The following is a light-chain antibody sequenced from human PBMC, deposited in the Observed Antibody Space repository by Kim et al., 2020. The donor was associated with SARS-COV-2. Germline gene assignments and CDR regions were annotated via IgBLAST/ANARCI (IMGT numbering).Light chain of an antibody. CDR1: QSVSSSY. CDR2: GAS. V-gene: IGKV3-20*01. Sequence: PGERATPSCRASQSVSSSYLAWYQQKPGQAPRLHIYGASSRATGIPDRFSGSGSGTDFTLTISRLEPEDFAVYYCQQYGSSPPWTFGQGTKVEIK. CDR3: QQYGSSPPWT. J-gene: IGKJ1*01.